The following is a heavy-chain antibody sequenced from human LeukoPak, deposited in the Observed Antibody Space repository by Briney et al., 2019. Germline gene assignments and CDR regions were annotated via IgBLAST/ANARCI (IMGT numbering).Heavy chain of an antibody. D-gene: IGHD2/OR15-2a*01. V-gene: IGHV3-48*02. CDR2: ISSSSSTI. CDR3: ARARIADY. Sequence: GGSLRLSCAASGFTFSTYTMNRVRQAPGKGLEWISSISSSSSTIYHADSVKGRFTISRDNAKNSLYLQMNSLRDEDTAVYYCARARIADYWGQGTLVTVSS. J-gene: IGHJ4*02. CDR1: GFTFSTYT.